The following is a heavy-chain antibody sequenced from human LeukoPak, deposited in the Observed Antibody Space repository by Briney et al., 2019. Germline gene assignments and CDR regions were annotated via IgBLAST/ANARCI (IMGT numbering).Heavy chain of an antibody. CDR1: GFTFSSYA. CDR2: ISGSGGST. J-gene: IGHJ4*02. CDR3: ARAGHCSSTSCYFAAFRY. Sequence: SGGSLRLSCAASGFTFSSYAMSWVRQAPGKGLEWVSAISGSGGSTYYADSVKGRFTISRDNSKNTLYLQMNSLRAEDTAVYYCARAGHCSSTSCYFAAFRYWGQGTLVTVSS. V-gene: IGHV3-23*01. D-gene: IGHD2-2*01.